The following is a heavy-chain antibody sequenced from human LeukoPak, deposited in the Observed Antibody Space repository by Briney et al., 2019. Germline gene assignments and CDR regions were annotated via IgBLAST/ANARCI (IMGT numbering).Heavy chain of an antibody. Sequence: GGSLRLSCAASGFTVTNNYMSWVRQAPGKGLEWVPVIYSGGSTYYTDSVKGRFTISRGTSKNTPYLQMNSLRAEDTAVYYCAAQGVFSHGGYWGQGTLVTVSS. D-gene: IGHD3-16*01. CDR1: GFTVTNNY. J-gene: IGHJ4*02. V-gene: IGHV3-53*01. CDR2: IYSGGST. CDR3: AAQGVFSHGGY.